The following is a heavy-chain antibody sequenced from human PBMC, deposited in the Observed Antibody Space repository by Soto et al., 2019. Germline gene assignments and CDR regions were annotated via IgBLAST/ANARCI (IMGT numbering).Heavy chain of an antibody. CDR2: FKSKIDGGTI. V-gene: IGHV3-15*07. J-gene: IGHJ4*02. Sequence: GGSLRLSCAASGFTFNDAWMNWVRQAPGKGLEWVGLFKSKIDGGTIHYAASVKGRFTISRDDSKSVFYLQMNSLKTEDTAVYYSVPDTKFRPAYWGQGNMVTVSS. CDR1: GFTFNDAW. CDR3: VPDTKFRPAY.